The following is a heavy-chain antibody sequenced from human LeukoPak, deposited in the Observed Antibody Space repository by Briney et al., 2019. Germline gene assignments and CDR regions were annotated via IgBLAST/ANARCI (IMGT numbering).Heavy chain of an antibody. CDR1: GYTFTSYD. V-gene: IGHV1-8*01. D-gene: IGHD3-22*01. CDR2: MNPNSGNP. Sequence: ASVKVSCKASGYTFTSYDINWVRQATEQGLEWMGWMNPNSGNPGYAQKFQGRVTMTRNTSISTAYMELSSLRSEDTAVYYCARITRGAITMIVVVAYSYYFDYWGQGTLVTVSS. J-gene: IGHJ4*02. CDR3: ARITRGAITMIVVVAYSYYFDY.